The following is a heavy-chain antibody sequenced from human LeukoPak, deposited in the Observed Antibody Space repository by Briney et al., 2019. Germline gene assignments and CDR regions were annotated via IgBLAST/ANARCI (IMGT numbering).Heavy chain of an antibody. CDR1: GVSFSGYY. D-gene: IGHD1-1*01. CDR3: ARVSARTVYYFDY. CDR2: INHSGST. J-gene: IGHJ4*02. V-gene: IGHV4-34*01. Sequence: SETLSLTCAVYGVSFSGYYWSWIRQPPGKGLEWIGEINHSGSTNYNPSLKSRVTISVDTSKNQFSLKLSSVTAADTAVCYCARVSARTVYYFDYWGQGTLVTVSS.